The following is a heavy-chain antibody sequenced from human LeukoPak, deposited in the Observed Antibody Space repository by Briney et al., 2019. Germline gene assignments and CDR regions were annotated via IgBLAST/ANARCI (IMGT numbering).Heavy chain of an antibody. Sequence: GGSLRLSCAASGFTFSSYSMNWVRQAPGEGLEWVSSISSSSSYIYYADSVKGRFTISRDNAKNSLYLQMNSLRAEDTAVYYCARETHSSLRVTEYFQHWGQGTLVTVSS. V-gene: IGHV3-21*01. CDR2: ISSSSSYI. J-gene: IGHJ1*01. D-gene: IGHD6-6*01. CDR1: GFTFSSYS. CDR3: ARETHSSLRVTEYFQH.